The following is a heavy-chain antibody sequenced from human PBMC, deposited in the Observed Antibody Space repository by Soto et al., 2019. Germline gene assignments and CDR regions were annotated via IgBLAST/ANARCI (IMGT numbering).Heavy chain of an antibody. CDR3: ASPYVDIVA. CDR1: GFTFRSYS. Sequence: GGSLILSCAASGFTFRSYSMSWVRQAPGKGLEWVSAISGSGGSTYYADSVKGRFTISRDNSKNTLYLQMNSLRAEDTAVYYCASPYVDIVAWGQGTLVTVSS. D-gene: IGHD5-12*01. CDR2: ISGSGGST. V-gene: IGHV3-23*01. J-gene: IGHJ5*02.